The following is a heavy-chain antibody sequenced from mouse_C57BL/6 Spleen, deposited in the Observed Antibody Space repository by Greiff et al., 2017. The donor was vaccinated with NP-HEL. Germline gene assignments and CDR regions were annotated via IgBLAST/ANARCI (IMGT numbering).Heavy chain of an antibody. CDR1: GYTFTDYY. CDR3: ARAIYYGSSHWYFDV. Sequence: VQLQQSGPVLVKPGASVKMSCKASGYTFTDYYMNWVKQSHGKSLEWIGVINPYNGGTSYNQKFKGKATLTVDKSSSTAYMELNSLTSEDSAVYYCARAIYYGSSHWYFDVWGTGTTVTVSS. D-gene: IGHD1-1*01. CDR2: INPYNGGT. V-gene: IGHV1-19*01. J-gene: IGHJ1*03.